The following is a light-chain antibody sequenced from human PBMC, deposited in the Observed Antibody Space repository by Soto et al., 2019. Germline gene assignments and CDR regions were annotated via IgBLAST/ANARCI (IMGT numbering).Light chain of an antibody. CDR2: GAS. CDR3: QQYHNWPPFT. CDR1: QSMSNN. Sequence: DIVMTQSPATLSVSPGERATLSCRASQSMSNNLAWYQQKPSQAPRLLIYGASTRDTGIPDRFSGSGSGTEFTLTISSLQSEDFAIYYCQQYHNWPPFTFGQGTRLEIK. V-gene: IGKV3-15*01. J-gene: IGKJ5*01.